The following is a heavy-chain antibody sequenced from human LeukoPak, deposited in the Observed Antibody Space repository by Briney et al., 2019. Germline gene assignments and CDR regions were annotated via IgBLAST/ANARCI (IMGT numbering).Heavy chain of an antibody. Sequence: SGTLSLTCAVSGGSISSSNWWSWVRPPPGKGLEWIGEIYHSGSTNYNPSLKSRVTISVDKSKNQFSLKLSSVTAADTAVYYCASTRGSSASRGFDIWGQGTMVTASS. CDR1: GGSISSSNW. CDR3: ASTRGSSASRGFDI. J-gene: IGHJ3*02. V-gene: IGHV4-4*02. D-gene: IGHD3-16*01. CDR2: IYHSGST.